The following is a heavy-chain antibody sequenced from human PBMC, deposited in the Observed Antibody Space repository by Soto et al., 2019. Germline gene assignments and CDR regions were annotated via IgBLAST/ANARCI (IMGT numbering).Heavy chain of an antibody. CDR1: GFTFSSYA. J-gene: IGHJ6*02. CDR3: AKDIFMGLPFHLRHGMSF. Sequence: GGSLRLSCAASGFTFSSYAMWWVRQAPGKGLECVSAISGGGETTYYADSVKGRFTISRDNSKNTLYLQMDSLRADDTALYYCAKDIFMGLPFHLRHGMSFWGQGSSDPVSS. CDR2: ISGGGETT. D-gene: IGHD3-16*01. V-gene: IGHV3-23*01.